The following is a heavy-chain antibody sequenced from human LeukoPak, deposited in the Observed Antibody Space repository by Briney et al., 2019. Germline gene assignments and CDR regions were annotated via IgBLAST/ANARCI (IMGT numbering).Heavy chain of an antibody. CDR3: AKAPTKITMIVADY. V-gene: IGHV3-23*01. J-gene: IGHJ4*02. CDR2: ISGSGGST. Sequence: GGSLRLSCVASGFTFSSYSMNWVRQAPGKGLEWVSGISGSGGSTYYADSVKGRFTISRDNSKNTLYLQMNSLRAEDTAVYYCAKAPTKITMIVADYWGQGTLVTVSS. D-gene: IGHD3-22*01. CDR1: GFTFSSYS.